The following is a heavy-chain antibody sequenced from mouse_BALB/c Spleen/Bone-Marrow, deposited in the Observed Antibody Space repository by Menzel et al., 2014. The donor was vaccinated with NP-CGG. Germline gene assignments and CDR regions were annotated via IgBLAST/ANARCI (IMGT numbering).Heavy chain of an antibody. CDR2: IYPSDSYT. Sequence: QVQLQQSGAELVRPGASVKLSCKASGYTFTSYWINWVKQRPGQGLEWIGNIYPSDSYTNYNQKFKDKATLTVDKSSSTAYMQLSSPTSEDSAVYCCTRRDYAMDYWGQGTSVTVSS. V-gene: IGHV1-69*02. CDR3: TRRDYAMDY. J-gene: IGHJ4*01. CDR1: GYTFTSYW.